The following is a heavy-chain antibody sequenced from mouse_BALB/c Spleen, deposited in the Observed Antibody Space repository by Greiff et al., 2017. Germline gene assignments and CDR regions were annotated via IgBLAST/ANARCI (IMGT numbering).Heavy chain of an antibody. CDR2: IRSKSNNYAT. V-gene: IGHV10-1*02. CDR1: GFTFNTYA. Sequence: EVKLVESGGGLVQPKGSLKLSCAASGFTFNTYAMNWVRQAPGKGLEWVARIRSKSNNYATYYADSVKDRFTISRDDSQSMLYLQMNNLKTEDTAMYYCARYGYQFAYWGQGTLVTVSA. CDR3: ARYGYQFAY. D-gene: IGHD2-2*01. J-gene: IGHJ3*01.